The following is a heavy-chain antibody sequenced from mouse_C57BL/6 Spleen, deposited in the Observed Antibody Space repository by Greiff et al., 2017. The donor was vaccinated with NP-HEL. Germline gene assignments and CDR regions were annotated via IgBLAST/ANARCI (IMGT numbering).Heavy chain of an antibody. J-gene: IGHJ1*03. CDR2: IWTGGGT. V-gene: IGHV2-9-1*01. Sequence: VQRVESGPGLVAPSQSLSITCTVSGFSLTSYAISWVRQPPGKGLEWLGVIWTGGGTNYNSALKSRLSISKDNSKSQVFLKMNSLQTDDTARYYCARITTVVATDWYFDVWGTGTTVTVSS. CDR1: GFSLTSYA. CDR3: ARITTVVATDWYFDV. D-gene: IGHD1-1*01.